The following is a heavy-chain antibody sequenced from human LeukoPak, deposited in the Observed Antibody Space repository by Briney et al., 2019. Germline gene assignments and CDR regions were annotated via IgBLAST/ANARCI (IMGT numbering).Heavy chain of an antibody. CDR2: IYYSGST. V-gene: IGHV4-39*01. D-gene: IGHD2-21*02. J-gene: IGHJ4*02. CDR3: ARGTYCGGDCYSYFDY. CDR1: GGSISSSSYS. Sequence: SETLSLTCTVSGGSISSSSYSWGWIRQPPGKGLEWIGSIYYSGSTYYNPSLKSRVTISVDTSKNQFSLKVRSVTAADTAVYYRARGTYCGGDCYSYFDYWGQGTLVTVSS.